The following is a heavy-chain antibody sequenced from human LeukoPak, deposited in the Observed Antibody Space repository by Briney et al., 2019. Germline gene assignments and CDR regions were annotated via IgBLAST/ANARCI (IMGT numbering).Heavy chain of an antibody. CDR2: ISGSGDST. Sequence: GGTLRLSCAASGFTFRSYGMTWVRQAPGKGLEWVSAISGSGDSTYYADSVKGRFTISGDNSGNTLYLQMNSLRAGDTAVYYCAKSFRSTSLDYWGQGTLVTVSS. V-gene: IGHV3-23*01. CDR3: AKSFRSTSLDY. CDR1: GFTFRSYG. D-gene: IGHD2-2*01. J-gene: IGHJ4*02.